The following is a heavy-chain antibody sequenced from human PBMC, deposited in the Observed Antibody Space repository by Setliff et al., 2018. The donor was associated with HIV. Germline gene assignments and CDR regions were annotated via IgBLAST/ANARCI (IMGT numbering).Heavy chain of an antibody. CDR1: GDSITSSSSSHY. CDR2: IYYSGST. CDR3: ARHAPSGELYYFDY. Sequence: PSETLSLTCSVSGDSITSSSSSHYWGWIRQPPGKGLEWIGSIYYSGSTYYNPSLQSRVTISVHTSKNHFSLKLSSATAADTALYYCARHAPSGELYYFDYWGQGTLVTVSS. J-gene: IGHJ4*02. V-gene: IGHV4-39*01. D-gene: IGHD3-10*01.